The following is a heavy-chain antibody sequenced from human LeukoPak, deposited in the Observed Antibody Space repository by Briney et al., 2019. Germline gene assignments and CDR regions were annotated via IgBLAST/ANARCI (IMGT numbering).Heavy chain of an antibody. Sequence: GGSLRLSCAASGYTFSSYAMSWVRQAPGKGQEWVSAITGSGGTYYAVHVKGRFTVSRDNSKNTLYLQMNSPSAEDTAVYYCAKRLPHRFDYWGQGTLVTFSS. D-gene: IGHD5/OR15-5a*01. CDR1: GYTFSSYA. CDR3: AKRLPHRFDY. V-gene: IGHV3-23*01. CDR2: ITGSGGT. J-gene: IGHJ4*02.